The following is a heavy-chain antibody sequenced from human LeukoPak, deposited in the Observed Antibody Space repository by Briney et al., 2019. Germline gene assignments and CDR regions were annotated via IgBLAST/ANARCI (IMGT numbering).Heavy chain of an antibody. CDR2: IYYSGST. CDR3: ARSGGITIFGVVTKFDY. D-gene: IGHD3-3*01. CDR1: GGSISIYY. V-gene: IGHV4-59*01. Sequence: PSETLSLTCTVSGGSISIYYWSWIRQPPGKGLEWIGYIYYSGSTNYNPSLKSRVTISVDTSKNQFSLKLSSVTAADTAVYYCARSGGITIFGVVTKFDYWGQGTLVTVSS. J-gene: IGHJ4*02.